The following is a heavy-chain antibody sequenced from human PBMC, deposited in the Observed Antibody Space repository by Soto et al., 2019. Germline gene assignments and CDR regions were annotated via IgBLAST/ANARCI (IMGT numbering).Heavy chain of an antibody. CDR1: GDSIRNYY. CDR2: VSYSGST. J-gene: IGHJ2*01. D-gene: IGHD3-10*01. V-gene: IGHV4-59*08. Sequence: SETLSITCTVSGDSIRNYYSNWIRQPPEKGPEWIGYVSYSGSTNHNPYLKSRVTISVDTSENQFSLKLHSVTAADTAVYFCARLSNTNLVRGLFWYIDLWGRGTLVTVSS. CDR3: ARLSNTNLVRGLFWYIDL.